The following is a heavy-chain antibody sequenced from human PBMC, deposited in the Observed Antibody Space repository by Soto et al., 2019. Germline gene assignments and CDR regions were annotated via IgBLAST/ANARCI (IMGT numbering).Heavy chain of an antibody. Sequence: EVQLVESGGGLVQPGRSLRLSCTASGFTFGDHAMSWFRQAPGKGLEWVGLVRAKAYGGTTEYAASVKGRFIISRDDPKRIAYLQMDSLKTEDTAIYYCSRLQRAGDGYDYWGQGTLVTVSS. D-gene: IGHD3-10*01. CDR3: SRLQRAGDGYDY. J-gene: IGHJ4*02. CDR1: GFTFGDHA. V-gene: IGHV3-49*03. CDR2: VRAKAYGGTT.